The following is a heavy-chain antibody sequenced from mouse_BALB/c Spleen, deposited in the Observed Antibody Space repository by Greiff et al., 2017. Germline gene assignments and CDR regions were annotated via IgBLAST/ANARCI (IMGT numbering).Heavy chain of an antibody. V-gene: IGHV1-63*02. CDR2: IYPGGGYT. CDR1: GYTFTNYW. D-gene: IGHD2-1*01. CDR3: ATYGNYGAY. J-gene: IGHJ3*01. Sequence: VQLQQSGAELVRPGTSVKISCKASGYTFTNYWLGWVKQRPGHGLEWIGDIYPGGGYTNYNEKFKGKATLTADTSSSTAYMQLSSLTSEDSAVYFCATYGNYGAYWGQGTLVTVSA.